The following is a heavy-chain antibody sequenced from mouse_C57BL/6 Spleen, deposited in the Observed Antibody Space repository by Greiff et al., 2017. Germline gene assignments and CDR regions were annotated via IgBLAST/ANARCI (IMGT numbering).Heavy chain of an antibody. J-gene: IGHJ3*01. CDR3: ASYYGSRGTY. D-gene: IGHD1-1*01. V-gene: IGHV1-61*01. Sequence: QVQLQQPGAELVRPGSSVKLSCKASGYTFPSYWMDWVKQRPGQGLEWIGNIYPSDSETHYNQKFKDKATLTVDKSSSTAYMQLSSLTSEDSAVYYCASYYGSRGTYWGQGTLVTVSA. CDR1: GYTFPSYW. CDR2: IYPSDSET.